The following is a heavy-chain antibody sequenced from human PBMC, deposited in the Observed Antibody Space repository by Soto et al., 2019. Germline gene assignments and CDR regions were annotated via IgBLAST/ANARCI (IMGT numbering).Heavy chain of an antibody. D-gene: IGHD1-20*01. V-gene: IGHV3-30-3*01. CDR1: GFTFRNYA. CDR3: ASDRPNNWNFEY. Sequence: QVQLVESGGGVVQPGRSLRLSCAASGFTFRNYAMHWVRQAPGKGLEWVAVASYDGSDIHYADSVKGRFTISRDNSKNTLYLQMNSLRGEDTAIYYCASDRPNNWNFEYWGQGTLVTVSS. J-gene: IGHJ4*02. CDR2: ASYDGSDI.